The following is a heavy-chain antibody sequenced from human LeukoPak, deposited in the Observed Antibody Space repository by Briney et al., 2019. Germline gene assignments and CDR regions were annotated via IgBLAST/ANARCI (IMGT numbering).Heavy chain of an antibody. CDR3: ARSHDYTNYVGP. J-gene: IGHJ5*02. Sequence: ASVKVSCKASGYTFTGYYIHWVRLAPGQGLEWMGWTNPNGGGTNYAQKFQGRVTMTRDTSISTAYLDLSSLRSDDTAVYYCARSHDYTNYVGPWGQGTLVTVSS. D-gene: IGHD4-11*01. CDR1: GYTFTGYY. CDR2: TNPNGGGT. V-gene: IGHV1-2*02.